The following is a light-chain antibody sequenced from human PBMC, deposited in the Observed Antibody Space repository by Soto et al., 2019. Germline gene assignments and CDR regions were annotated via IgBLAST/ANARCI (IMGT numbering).Light chain of an antibody. CDR1: SSDVGGYNH. V-gene: IGLV2-14*03. CDR3: SSYASSSTYV. CDR2: DVS. Sequence: QSMLTQPASVSGSPGQSITVSCTGTSSDVGGYNHVSWYQQHPGKAPKLMIYDVSNRPSGVSNRFFGSKSGNTASLTISGLQAEDEADYYCSSYASSSTYVFGTGTKVTVL. J-gene: IGLJ1*01.